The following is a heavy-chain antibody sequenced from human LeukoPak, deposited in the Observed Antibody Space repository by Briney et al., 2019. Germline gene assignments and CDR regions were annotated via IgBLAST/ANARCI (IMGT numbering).Heavy chain of an antibody. Sequence: PSETLSLTCAVYGGSFSGYYWSCIRQPPGKGLECIGEINHSGSTNYNPSLKSPVTISEDTSKHQFSLTLSSVTAADTAVYYCARGSGQQLVLGDAFDIWGQGTMVTVSS. CDR3: ARGSGQQLVLGDAFDI. J-gene: IGHJ3*02. V-gene: IGHV4-34*01. D-gene: IGHD6-13*01. CDR2: INHSGST. CDR1: GGSFSGYY.